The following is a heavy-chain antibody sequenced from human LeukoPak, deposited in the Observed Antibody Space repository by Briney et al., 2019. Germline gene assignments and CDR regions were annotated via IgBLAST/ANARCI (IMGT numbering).Heavy chain of an antibody. Sequence: SETLSLTCTVSGGSISSYYWSWIRQPPGKGLEWIGYIYYSGSTSYNPSLKSRVTISVDTSKNQFSLKLGSVTATDTAVYYCARHSYGDYIVFNYWGQGTLVTVSS. CDR2: IYYSGST. V-gene: IGHV4-59*08. D-gene: IGHD4-17*01. CDR3: ARHSYGDYIVFNY. J-gene: IGHJ4*02. CDR1: GGSISSYY.